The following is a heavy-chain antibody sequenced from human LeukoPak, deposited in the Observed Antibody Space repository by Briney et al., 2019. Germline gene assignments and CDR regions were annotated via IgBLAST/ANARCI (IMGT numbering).Heavy chain of an antibody. Sequence: ASVKVSCKASGYTCTGYYMHWVRQAPGQGREGMGWINPNSGGTNYAQKFQGRVTMTRDTSLSTAYMELSRLRSDDTAVYYCATTQTTDFDYWGQGTLVTVSS. D-gene: IGHD4-17*01. CDR2: INPNSGGT. V-gene: IGHV1-2*02. CDR1: GYTCTGYY. J-gene: IGHJ4*02. CDR3: ATTQTTDFDY.